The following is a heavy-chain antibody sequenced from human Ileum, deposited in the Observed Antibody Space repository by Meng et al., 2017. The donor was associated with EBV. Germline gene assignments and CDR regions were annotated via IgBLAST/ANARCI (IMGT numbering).Heavy chain of an antibody. CDR2: IYHHGTT. CDR1: GGSIISSKW. Sequence: VALRGSGPSMVKPSGTVSLTCAVSGGSIISSKWWSWVRQSPGTGLEWIGEIYHHGTTNYNPSLKSRVTISVDTSKNKFFLNLTSLTAADTAVYYCARLDSSGYYFGGWFDPWGQGILVTVSS. J-gene: IGHJ5*02. D-gene: IGHD3-22*01. CDR3: ARLDSSGYYFGGWFDP. V-gene: IGHV4-4*02.